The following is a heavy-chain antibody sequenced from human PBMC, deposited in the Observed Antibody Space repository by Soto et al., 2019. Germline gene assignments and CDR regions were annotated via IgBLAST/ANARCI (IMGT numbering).Heavy chain of an antibody. CDR3: AHSYSSSWYVWFDP. Sequence: QITLKESGPTLVKPTETLTLTYTFSGFSLSTIGVGVGWIRQPPGKALEWLALIYWDDDKRYSPSLKSRLTITKDTSKNQVVLTMTNMDPVDTATYYCAHSYSSSWYVWFDPWGQGTLVTVSS. J-gene: IGHJ5*02. D-gene: IGHD6-13*01. V-gene: IGHV2-5*02. CDR1: GFSLSTIGVG. CDR2: IYWDDDK.